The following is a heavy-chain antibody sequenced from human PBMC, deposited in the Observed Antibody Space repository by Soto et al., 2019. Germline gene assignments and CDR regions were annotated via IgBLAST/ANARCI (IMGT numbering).Heavy chain of an antibody. V-gene: IGHV1-2*04. D-gene: IGHD6-6*01. CDR2: INPNNGDT. CDR3: ARDRRIAARPPYYYYYGMDV. CDR1: GYTFTSYA. J-gene: IGHJ6*02. Sequence: ASVKVSCKASGYTFTSYAMHWVRQAPGQRLEWMGWINPNNGDTNYAQKFQGWVTMTRDTSISTAYMELSRLRSDDTAVYYCARDRRIAARPPYYYYYGMDVWGQGTTVTVSS.